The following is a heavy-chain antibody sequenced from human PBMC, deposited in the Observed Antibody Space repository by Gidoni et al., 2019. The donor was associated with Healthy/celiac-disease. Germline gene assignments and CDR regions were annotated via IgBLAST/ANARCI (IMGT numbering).Heavy chain of an antibody. CDR2: ISAYNGNT. V-gene: IGHV1-18*04. J-gene: IGHJ4*02. CDR1: GYTFTSYG. CDR3: ARFGLRYFDWLLYGGANFDY. Sequence: QVQLVQSGAEVKKPGASVKVPCKASGYTFTSYGTSWVRQAPGQGLEWMGWISAYNGNTNYAQKLQGRVTMTTDTSTSTAYMELRSLRSDDTAVYYCARFGLRYFDWLLYGGANFDYWGQGTLVTVSS. D-gene: IGHD3-9*01.